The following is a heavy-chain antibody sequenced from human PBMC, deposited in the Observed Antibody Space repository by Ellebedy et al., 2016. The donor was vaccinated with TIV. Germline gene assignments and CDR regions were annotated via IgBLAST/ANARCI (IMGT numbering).Heavy chain of an antibody. V-gene: IGHV3-11*03. Sequence: GGSLRLSXAASGFTFSDYYMSWIRQAPGKGLEWVSYISSSSSYTNYADSVKGRFTISRDNAKNSLYLQMNSLRAEDTAVYYCAHIARDDSSGAFDIWGQGTMVTVSS. J-gene: IGHJ3*02. CDR2: ISSSSSYT. CDR3: AHIARDDSSGAFDI. CDR1: GFTFSDYY. D-gene: IGHD3-22*01.